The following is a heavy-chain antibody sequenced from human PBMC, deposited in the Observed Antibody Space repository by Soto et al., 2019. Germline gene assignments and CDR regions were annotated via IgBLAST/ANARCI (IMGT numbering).Heavy chain of an antibody. CDR1: GFTFDEYA. CDR2: ISWNSGSV. D-gene: IGHD4-17*01. V-gene: IGHV3-9*01. J-gene: IGHJ6*03. Sequence: EVQLVESGGGLVQPGGSLRLSCAVSGFTFDEYAMHWVRQARGKGLEWVSGISWNSGSVGYANSVKGRFTISRDNAKNSLYLQMNCLRAEDTALYYCAKDTLYGGNYYYYYMDVWGKGTAVTVSS. CDR3: AKDTLYGGNYYYYYMDV.